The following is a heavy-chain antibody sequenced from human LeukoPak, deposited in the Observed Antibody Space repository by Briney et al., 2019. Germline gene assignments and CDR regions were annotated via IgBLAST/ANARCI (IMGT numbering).Heavy chain of an antibody. D-gene: IGHD2-21*02. Sequence: GGSLRLSCAASGFTFSNYWMHWVRQAPGEALMWVSRIKSDGSSTTYADSVKGRFTISRDNAKNTLYLQMNSLRAEDTAVYYCSRDSLSSCGGDCYSGLDVWGQGATVTVSS. CDR2: IKSDGSST. CDR3: SRDSLSSCGGDCYSGLDV. CDR1: GFTFSNYW. J-gene: IGHJ6*02. V-gene: IGHV3-74*01.